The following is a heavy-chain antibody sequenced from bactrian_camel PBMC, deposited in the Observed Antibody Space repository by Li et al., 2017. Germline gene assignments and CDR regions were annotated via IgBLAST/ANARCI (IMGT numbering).Heavy chain of an antibody. V-gene: IGHV3S26*01. Sequence: VQLVESGGDLAQPGGSLRLSCTASGFPVVSYQMYWVRQAPGKARERIAAIDNDGYTAYRDSLKGRFTISRDSAKTTLFLEMNSLKLDDTAMYYCATGVYCANVLSPSEYDTWGQETQVTVS. CDR2: IDNDGYT. J-gene: IGHJ4*01. CDR1: GFPVVSYQ. CDR3: ATGVYCANVLSPSEYDT. D-gene: IGHD3*01.